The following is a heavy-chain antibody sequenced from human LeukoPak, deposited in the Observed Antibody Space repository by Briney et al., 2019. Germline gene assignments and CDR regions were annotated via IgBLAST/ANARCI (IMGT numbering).Heavy chain of an antibody. J-gene: IGHJ4*02. V-gene: IGHV3-33*01. Sequence: PGGSLRLSCAASGFTFSSHGMHWVRQAPGKGPEWMEVIWNDGSNKYYPDSVKGRFTVSRENSKNTLYLQMNSLRAEDTAVYYCASSVEAAMLIDYWGQGTLVTVSS. CDR1: GFTFSSHG. CDR2: IWNDGSNK. D-gene: IGHD5-18*01. CDR3: ASSVEAAMLIDY.